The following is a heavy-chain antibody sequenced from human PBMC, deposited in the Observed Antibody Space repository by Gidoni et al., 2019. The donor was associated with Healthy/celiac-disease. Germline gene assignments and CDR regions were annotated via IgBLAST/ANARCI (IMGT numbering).Heavy chain of an antibody. Sequence: QVQLQQWGAGLLKPSETLSLTCAVYGRSFSGYYWSWIRQPPGKGLEWLGEINHSGSTNYNPSLKSRVTISVDTSKNQFSLKLSSVTAADTAVYYCARGRNWNLYYYMDVWGKGTTVTVSS. CDR3: ARGRNWNLYYYMDV. CDR2: INHSGST. D-gene: IGHD1-20*01. V-gene: IGHV4-34*01. CDR1: GRSFSGYY. J-gene: IGHJ6*03.